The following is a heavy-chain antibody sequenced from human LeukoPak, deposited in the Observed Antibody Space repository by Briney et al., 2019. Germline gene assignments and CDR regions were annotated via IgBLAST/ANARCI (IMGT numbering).Heavy chain of an antibody. J-gene: IGHJ4*02. CDR3: AREVVDTAMVGLDY. CDR1: GFTFSVYG. Sequence: GGSLRLSCAASGFTFSVYGMHWVRQAPGKGLEWVAVIWYDGSNKYYADSVKGRFTISRDNSKNTLYLQMNSLRAEDTAVYYCAREVVDTAMVGLDYWGQGTLVTVSS. D-gene: IGHD5-18*01. CDR2: IWYDGSNK. V-gene: IGHV3-33*08.